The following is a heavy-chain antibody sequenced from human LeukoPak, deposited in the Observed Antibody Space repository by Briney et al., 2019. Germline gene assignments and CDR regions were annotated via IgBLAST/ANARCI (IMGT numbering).Heavy chain of an antibody. V-gene: IGHV1-2*02. CDR1: GYTFTGYY. CDR3: ARVRSGYYYYMDV. J-gene: IGHJ6*03. CDR2: INPNSGGT. D-gene: IGHD7-27*01. Sequence: GASVKVSCKASGYTFTGYYMHWVRQAPGQGLEWMGWINPNSGGTNYAQKFQGRVTMTRDTSISTAYMELSRLRSDDTAVYYCARVRSGYYYYMDVWGKGTTVTVSS.